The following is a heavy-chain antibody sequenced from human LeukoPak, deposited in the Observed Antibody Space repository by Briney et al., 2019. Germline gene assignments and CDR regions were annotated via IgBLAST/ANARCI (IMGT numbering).Heavy chain of an antibody. Sequence: GGSLRLSCAVSGFSFSSNGMHWVRQAPGKGLEWVAVISYDGGNKYYVDSVKGRFTISRDNSKNTLYLQMNSLRAEDTAVYYCAKERLDIVTTGYYYYGMDVWGKGTTVTVSS. CDR1: GFSFSSNG. D-gene: IGHD5-12*01. CDR3: AKERLDIVTTGYYYYGMDV. CDR2: ISYDGGNK. J-gene: IGHJ6*04. V-gene: IGHV3-30*18.